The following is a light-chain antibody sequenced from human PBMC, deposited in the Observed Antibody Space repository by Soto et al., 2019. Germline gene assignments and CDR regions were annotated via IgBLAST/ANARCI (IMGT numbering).Light chain of an antibody. CDR1: QGVGNN. CDR3: QQYGYCPLT. J-gene: IGKJ4*01. CDR2: ATS. Sequence: EIVVTQSPATLSVSPGERATLSCRASQGVGNNFAWYQQTPGQAPRLLIFATSTRATGVPARFSGSGSGTEYTLTISSLQSEDFAVYYCQQYGYCPLTFGGGAKVEIE. V-gene: IGKV3-15*01.